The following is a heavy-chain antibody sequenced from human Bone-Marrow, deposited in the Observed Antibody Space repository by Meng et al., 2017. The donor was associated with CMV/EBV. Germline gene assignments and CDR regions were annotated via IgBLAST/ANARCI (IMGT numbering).Heavy chain of an antibody. CDR3: NSNHAAY. D-gene: IGHD1-14*01. Sequence: GESLRLSCAATGYPVSANLMMWVRQAPGKGLEWVSIMFGDGRRFDADSVKGRFTVSGDDSKNTLDLQMNSLSAEDTAVYYCNSNHAAYWGQGTLVTVSS. CDR1: GYPVSANL. J-gene: IGHJ4*02. V-gene: IGHV3-53*01. CDR2: MFGDGRR.